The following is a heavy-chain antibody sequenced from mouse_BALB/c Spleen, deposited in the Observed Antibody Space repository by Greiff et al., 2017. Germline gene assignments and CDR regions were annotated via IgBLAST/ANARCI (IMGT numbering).Heavy chain of an antibody. CDR2: INPYNGDT. D-gene: IGHD1-1*01. V-gene: IGHV1-37*01. J-gene: IGHJ4*01. CDR3: GSDGYDYYDGYAMDY. CDR1: GYSFTGYF. Sequence: EVMLVESGPELVKPGASVKISCKASGYSFTGYFMNWVKQSHGKSLEWIGRINPYNGDTFYNQKFKGKATLTVDKSSSTAHMELQSLTSEDSAVYYCGSDGYDYYDGYAMDYWGQGTSVTVSA.